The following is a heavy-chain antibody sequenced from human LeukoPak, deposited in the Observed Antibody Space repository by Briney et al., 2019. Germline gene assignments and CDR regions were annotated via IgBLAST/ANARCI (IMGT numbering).Heavy chain of an antibody. CDR3: ARDSDPRDYISSPFDH. CDR1: GFTFSNYC. J-gene: IGHJ4*02. Sequence: GGSLRLSCAGSGFTFSNYCMSWVRQAPGKGLEWVANIKQDGSEKYYVDSVKGRFTISRDNAKNSLFLQMSSLRAEDTAVYYCARDSDPRDYISSPFDHWGQGTLVTVSS. CDR2: IKQDGSEK. V-gene: IGHV3-7*01. D-gene: IGHD4-17*01.